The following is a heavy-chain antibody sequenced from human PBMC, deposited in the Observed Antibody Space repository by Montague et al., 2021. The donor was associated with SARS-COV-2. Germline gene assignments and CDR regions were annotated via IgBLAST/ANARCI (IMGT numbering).Heavy chain of an antibody. CDR1: GFTFSIYA. Sequence: SLSLSCAASGFTFSIYAMSWVRQAPGKGPQWVSTFTGGNTFYADAVKGRFTISRDNYKNTLYLQMNSLGAEDTAIYYCAKAEESGNYLSVGLDSWGPGNLITVSS. CDR2: FTGGNT. V-gene: IGHV3-23*01. CDR3: AKAEESGNYLSVGLDS. J-gene: IGHJ4*02. D-gene: IGHD2/OR15-2a*01.